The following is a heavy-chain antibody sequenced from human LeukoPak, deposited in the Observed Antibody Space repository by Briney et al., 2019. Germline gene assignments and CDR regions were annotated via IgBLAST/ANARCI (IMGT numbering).Heavy chain of an antibody. D-gene: IGHD3-22*01. J-gene: IGHJ4*02. CDR1: G. Sequence: GXHWVRXAXGKGLEGVAVIWYDGSNKSYADSVKGRFTISRDNSKNTLYLQMNSLRAEDTAVYYCARDDYDSSGYYYSLGIDYWGQGTLVTVSS. V-gene: IGHV3-33*01. CDR2: IWYDGSNK. CDR3: ARDDYDSSGYYYSLGIDY.